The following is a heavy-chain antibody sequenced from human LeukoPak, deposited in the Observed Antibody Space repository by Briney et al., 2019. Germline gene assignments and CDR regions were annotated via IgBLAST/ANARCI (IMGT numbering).Heavy chain of an antibody. Sequence: PSETLSLTCAVYGGSFSGYYWSWIRQPPGKGLEWIGEINHSGSTNYNPSLKSRVIISVDTSKNQFSLKLSSVTAADTAVYYCARVVPADWGQGTLVTVSS. CDR2: INHSGST. V-gene: IGHV4-34*01. CDR3: ARVVPAD. D-gene: IGHD2-2*01. J-gene: IGHJ4*02. CDR1: GGSFSGYY.